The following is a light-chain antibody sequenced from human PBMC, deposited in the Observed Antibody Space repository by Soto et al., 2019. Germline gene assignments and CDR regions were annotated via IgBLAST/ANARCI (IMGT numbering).Light chain of an antibody. V-gene: IGLV2-14*03. J-gene: IGLJ2*01. CDR2: DDN. CDR3: TSWTTSTTMI. Sequence: QSALTQPASVSGSPGQSITISCTGTSSDIGAYNFVSWYQQHPGKAPNLMLYDDNIRPSGVSNRFSGSKSGNTASLTISGLQAEDEADYYCTSWTTSTTMIFGGGTKVTVL. CDR1: SSDIGAYNF.